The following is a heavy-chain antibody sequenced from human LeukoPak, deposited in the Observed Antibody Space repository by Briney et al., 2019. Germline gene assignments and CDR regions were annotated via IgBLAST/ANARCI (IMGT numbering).Heavy chain of an antibody. CDR1: GFTFSSYS. D-gene: IGHD6-13*01. CDR2: ISSSSSTI. J-gene: IGHJ4*02. V-gene: IGHV3-48*01. CDR3: ASLAVAGIPCR. Sequence: VQLVESGGGVVQPGGSLRLSCAASGFTFSSYSMNWVRQAPGKGLEWVSYISSSSSTIYYADSVKGRFTISRDNAKNSLYLQMNSLRAEDTAVHYCASLAVAGIPCRWGQGTLVTVSS.